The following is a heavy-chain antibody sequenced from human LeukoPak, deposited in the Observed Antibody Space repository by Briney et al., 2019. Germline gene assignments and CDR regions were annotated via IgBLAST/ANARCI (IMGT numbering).Heavy chain of an antibody. CDR1: GGSISSYY. D-gene: IGHD3-22*01. CDR3: ARAAYYYDLVDY. Sequence: SETLSLTCTVSGGSISSYYWNWIRQPAGKGLEWIGRIYSSGSTNYNPSLKSRDTMSVDTSKNQFSLKLSSVTAADTAVYYCARAAYYYDLVDYWGQGTLVTVSS. J-gene: IGHJ4*02. V-gene: IGHV4-4*07. CDR2: IYSSGST.